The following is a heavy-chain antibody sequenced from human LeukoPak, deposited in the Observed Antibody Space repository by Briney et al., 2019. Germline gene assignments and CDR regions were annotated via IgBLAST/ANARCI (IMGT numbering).Heavy chain of an antibody. CDR1: GFTFSSYW. J-gene: IGHJ4*02. CDR2: INSDGSST. CDR3: ARDQSSYCSSTSCYPNPDFDY. D-gene: IGHD2-2*01. Sequence: GGSLRPSCAASGFTFSSYWMHWVRQAPGKGLVWVSRINSDGSSTSYADSVKGRFTISRDNAKNTLYPQMNSLRAEDTAVYYCARDQSSYCSSTSCYPNPDFDYWGQGTLVTVSS. V-gene: IGHV3-74*01.